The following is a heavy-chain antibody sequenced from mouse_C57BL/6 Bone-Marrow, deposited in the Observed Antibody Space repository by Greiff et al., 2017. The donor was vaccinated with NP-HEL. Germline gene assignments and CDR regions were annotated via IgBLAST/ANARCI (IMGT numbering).Heavy chain of an antibody. Sequence: EVKLVESGGDLVKPGGSLKLSCAASGFTFSSYGMSWVRQTPDKRLEWVATISSGGSYTYYPDSVKGRFTISRDNAKNTLYLQMSSLKSEDTAMYYCARRLRRGGFAYWGQGTLVTVSA. D-gene: IGHD2-12*01. CDR1: GFTFSSYG. V-gene: IGHV5-6*02. CDR3: ARRLRRGGFAY. CDR2: ISSGGSYT. J-gene: IGHJ3*01.